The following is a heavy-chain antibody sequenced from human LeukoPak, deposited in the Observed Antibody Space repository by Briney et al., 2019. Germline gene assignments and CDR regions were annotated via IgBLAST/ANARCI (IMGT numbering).Heavy chain of an antibody. CDR3: ARNAYDSGSYYFLFDY. J-gene: IGHJ4*02. D-gene: IGHD3-22*01. V-gene: IGHV4-59*11. CDR1: GGSISSHS. CDR2: VYDSGST. Sequence: SETLSLTCTVSGGSISSHSWGWIRQPPGKGLEWIGYVYDSGSTDYNPSLKSRVTISLDTSKNQFSLRLSSVIAADTAIYYCARNAYDSGSYYFLFDYWDQGTLLTVSS.